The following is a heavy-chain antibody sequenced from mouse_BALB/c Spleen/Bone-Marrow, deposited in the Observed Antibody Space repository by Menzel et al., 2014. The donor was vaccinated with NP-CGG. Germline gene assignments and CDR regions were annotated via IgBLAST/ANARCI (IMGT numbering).Heavy chain of an antibody. CDR2: INPDSSTI. Sequence: EVKLMESGGGLVQPGGSLKLSCAASGFDFSRYWMSWVRQAPGKGLDWIGEINPDSSTINYTPTLKDKFIISRDNAKNTMYLQMNKERSEDTAFYYCSRLNYYGNLFVWGAGTTVTVSS. CDR1: GFDFSRYW. CDR3: SRLNYYGNLFV. J-gene: IGHJ1*01. D-gene: IGHD1-1*01. V-gene: IGHV4-1*02.